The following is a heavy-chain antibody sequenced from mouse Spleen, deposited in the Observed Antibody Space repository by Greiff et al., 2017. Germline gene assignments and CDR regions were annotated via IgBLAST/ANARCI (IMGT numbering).Heavy chain of an antibody. CDR3: TRRNWDGGMDY. D-gene: IGHD4-1*01. J-gene: IGHJ4*01. CDR2: INSNGGST. Sequence: EVKLVESGGGLVQPGGSLKLSCAASGFTFSSYGMSWVRQTPDKRLELVATINSNGGSTYYPDSVKGRFTISRDNAKNTLYLQMSSLKSEDTAMYYCTRRNWDGGMDYWGQGTSVTVSS. CDR1: GFTFSSYG. V-gene: IGHV5-6-3*01.